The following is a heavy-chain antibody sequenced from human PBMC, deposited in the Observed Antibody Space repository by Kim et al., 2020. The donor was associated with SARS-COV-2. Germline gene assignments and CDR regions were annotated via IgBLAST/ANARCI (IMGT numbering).Heavy chain of an antibody. J-gene: IGHJ6*02. CDR3: TTDEKIRYFGWLLFPLA. CDR2: IKSKTDGGTT. Sequence: GGSLRLSCAASGFTFSNAWMSWGRQATVKGLEWVGRIKSKTDGGTTDYAAPVNGRFTISRDDSKKTMYLQMNSLKTEDTAVYYCTTDEKIRYFGWLLFPLAWGQGTTVTVSS. D-gene: IGHD3-9*01. V-gene: IGHV3-15*01. CDR1: GFTFSNAW.